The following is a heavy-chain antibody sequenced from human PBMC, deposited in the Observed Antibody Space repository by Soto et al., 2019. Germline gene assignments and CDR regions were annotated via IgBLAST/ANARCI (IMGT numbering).Heavy chain of an antibody. CDR3: ARDLSWGSNWYYYMDV. Sequence: EVQLVESGGGLVQPGGSLRLSCATSGFILSDCAMNWVRQAPGKGLEWVSNISSSSSVIDYPDSVKGRFTVSRDNARNSLYLQMNSLRAEDTAVYYCARDLSWGSNWYYYMDVWGKGTTVTVSS. CDR2: ISSSSSVI. CDR1: GFILSDCA. V-gene: IGHV3-48*01. J-gene: IGHJ6*03. D-gene: IGHD7-27*01.